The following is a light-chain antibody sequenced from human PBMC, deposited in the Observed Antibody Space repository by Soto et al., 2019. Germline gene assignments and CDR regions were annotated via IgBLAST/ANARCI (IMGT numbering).Light chain of an antibody. CDR3: QTWDTGIRV. CDR1: SGHSNYA. J-gene: IGLJ3*02. CDR2: LNSDGSH. V-gene: IGLV4-69*01. Sequence: QPVLTQSPSASASLGASVKLTCTLSSGHSNYAIAWHQQQPEKGPRYLMYLNSDGSHIKGDGIPDRFSGSSSGAERYLTISSLQSEDEADYYCQTWDTGIRVFGGGTKVTVL.